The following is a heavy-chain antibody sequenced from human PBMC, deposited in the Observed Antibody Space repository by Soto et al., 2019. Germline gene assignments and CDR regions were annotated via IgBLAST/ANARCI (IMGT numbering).Heavy chain of an antibody. CDR2: VKSKNDGGTT. CDR1: GFTFSNAW. D-gene: IGHD3-22*01. Sequence: EVHLVESGGGLVKPGGSLRLSCAASGFTFSNAWINWVRQAPGKGLEWVGRVKSKNDGGTTDFAAPVKGRFAIARDDSKNMVYLEMNSLPTEDTAIYYCTTDSYITSIIVRFDYWGHGTLVTVSS. CDR3: TTDSYITSIIVRFDY. V-gene: IGHV3-15*07. J-gene: IGHJ4*01.